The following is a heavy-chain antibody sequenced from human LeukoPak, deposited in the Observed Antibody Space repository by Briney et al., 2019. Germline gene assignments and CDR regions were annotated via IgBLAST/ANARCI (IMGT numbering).Heavy chain of an antibody. Sequence: GGSLRLSCAASGFTFSSYGMHWVRQAPGKGLEGVAVISYDGSNKYYADSLKGRFTIPRDNSKNTLYLQMNSLRAEDTAVYYCAKVGCSSSSCSLTWYYYGMDVWGEGTTVSASS. CDR1: GFTFSSYG. CDR3: AKVGCSSSSCSLTWYYYGMDV. J-gene: IGHJ6*04. D-gene: IGHD2-2*01. V-gene: IGHV3-30*18. CDR2: ISYDGSNK.